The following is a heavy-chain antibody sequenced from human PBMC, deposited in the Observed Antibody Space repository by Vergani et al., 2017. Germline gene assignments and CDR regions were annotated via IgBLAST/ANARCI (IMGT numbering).Heavy chain of an antibody. CDR2: IYSGGST. CDR3: ARAQRGWSSGSYYYFDY. Sequence: EVQLVESGGGLVQPGGSLRLSCAASGFTVSSNYMSWVRQAPGKGLEWVSVIYSGGSTYYAESVKGRFTISRHNSKNTLYLQMNSLRSEDPAVYYCARAQRGWSSGSYYYFDYWGQGTLVTVSS. V-gene: IGHV3-53*04. CDR1: GFTVSSNY. J-gene: IGHJ4*02. D-gene: IGHD6-19*01.